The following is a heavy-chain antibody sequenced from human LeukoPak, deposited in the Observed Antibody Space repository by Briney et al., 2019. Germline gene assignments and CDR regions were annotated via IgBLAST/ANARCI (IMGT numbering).Heavy chain of an antibody. V-gene: IGHV1-69*13. J-gene: IGHJ4*02. D-gene: IGHD3-3*01. CDR1: GGTFSSYA. CDR3: AMALDEWYFDY. CDR2: IIPIFGTA. Sequence: GASVKVSCKASGGTFSSYAISWVRQAPGQGLEWMGGIIPIFGTANYAQKFQGRVTITADESTSTAYMELSSLRSEDTAVCYCAMALDEWYFDYWGQGTLVTVSS.